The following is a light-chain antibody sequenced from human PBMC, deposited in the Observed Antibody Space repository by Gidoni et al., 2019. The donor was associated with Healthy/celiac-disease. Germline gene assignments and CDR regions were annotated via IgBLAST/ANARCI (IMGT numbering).Light chain of an antibody. Sequence: DIQMTQSPSSLSASVGARVTITCRASQSISTYLNWHQQKPGKAPKVLIYAASSLQSGVPSRFSGSGSGTDFTLTISSLQPEDFATYYCQQSYSTPYTFGQGTKLEIK. CDR1: QSISTY. CDR3: QQSYSTPYT. V-gene: IGKV1-39*01. CDR2: AAS. J-gene: IGKJ2*01.